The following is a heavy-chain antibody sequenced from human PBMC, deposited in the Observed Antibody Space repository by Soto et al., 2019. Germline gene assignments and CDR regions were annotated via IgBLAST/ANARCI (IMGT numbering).Heavy chain of an antibody. D-gene: IGHD1-26*01. CDR1: GDSFSNYL. V-gene: IGHV5-51*01. J-gene: IGHJ3*02. Sequence: ESLRISRKSSGDSFSNYLLVLVRQMPGKGLEWMGIIYPDDSDARYSPSFQGQVTISADKSISTAYLQWSSLKASDTAMYYCAKHSHSASYYWAVDIWGQGTMVTVSS. CDR2: IYPDDSDA. CDR3: AKHSHSASYYWAVDI.